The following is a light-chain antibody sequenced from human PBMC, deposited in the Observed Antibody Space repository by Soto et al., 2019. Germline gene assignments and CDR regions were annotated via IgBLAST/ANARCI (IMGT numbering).Light chain of an antibody. CDR3: SSYGGSNNFVV. Sequence: QSALTQPPSASGSPGQSVTISCTGTSSDVGGYDYVSWYQQHPGKAPKFMIYGVNKRPSGVPDRFSGSKSGNTASLTVSGLQAEDEADHYCSSYGGSNNFVVFGGGTKLTVL. J-gene: IGLJ2*01. CDR2: GVN. CDR1: SSDVGGYDY. V-gene: IGLV2-8*01.